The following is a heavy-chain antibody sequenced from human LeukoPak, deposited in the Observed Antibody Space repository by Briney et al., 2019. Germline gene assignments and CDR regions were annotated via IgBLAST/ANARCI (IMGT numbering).Heavy chain of an antibody. Sequence: SETLSLTCTVSGGSISSYYWSWIRQPPGKGLEWIGYIYYSGSTNYNPSLKSRVTISVDTSKNQFSLKLSSVTAADTAVYYCARVPGWSGYLNLDYWGQGTLVTVSS. CDR1: GGSISSYY. V-gene: IGHV4-59*01. CDR2: IYYSGST. D-gene: IGHD3-3*01. J-gene: IGHJ4*02. CDR3: ARVPGWSGYLNLDY.